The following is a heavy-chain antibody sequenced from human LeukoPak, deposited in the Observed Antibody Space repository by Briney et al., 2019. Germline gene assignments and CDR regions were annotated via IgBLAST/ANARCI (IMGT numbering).Heavy chain of an antibody. CDR3: AKDGIGGIYYDSSGYFDN. Sequence: GGSLRLSCAASGFTVSSNYMSWVRQAPGKGLEWVSAISGRGGSTYYADPLKGRFTISRDNSKNTLYLQMNSLRAEDTALYYCAKDGIGGIYYDSSGYFDNWGQGTLVTVSS. D-gene: IGHD3-22*01. CDR1: GFTVSSNY. V-gene: IGHV3-23*01. CDR2: ISGRGGST. J-gene: IGHJ4*02.